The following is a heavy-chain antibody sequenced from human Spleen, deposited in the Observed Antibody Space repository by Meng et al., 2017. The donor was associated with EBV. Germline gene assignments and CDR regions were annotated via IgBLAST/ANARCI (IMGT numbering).Heavy chain of an antibody. Sequence: AQLCEGGSGRCKPSRTLSRTCAVYCGSFSDYHWSWIRQPPGKGLEWIGEINHGRSTNYNPSLKSRVTISVDTSKHQFSLKLSSVIATDTAIYYCARGVKYCSGGSCYHFDSWGQGTLVTVSS. D-gene: IGHD2-15*01. V-gene: IGHV4-34*01. CDR2: INHGRST. CDR1: CGSFSDYH. CDR3: ARGVKYCSGGSCYHFDS. J-gene: IGHJ4*02.